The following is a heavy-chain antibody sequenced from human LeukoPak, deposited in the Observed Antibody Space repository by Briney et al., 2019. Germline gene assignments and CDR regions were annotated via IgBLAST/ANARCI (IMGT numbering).Heavy chain of an antibody. CDR1: GGSISSGGYY. D-gene: IGHD1-26*01. J-gene: IGHJ3*02. CDR2: IYYSGST. CDR3: ARDGSGSYSETRGAFDI. Sequence: SETLSLTCTVSGGSISSGGYYWSWIRQHPGKGLEWIGYIYYSGSTYYNPSLKSRVTISVDTSKNQFSLKLSSVTAADTAVYYCARDGSGSYSETRGAFDIWGQGTMVTVSS. V-gene: IGHV4-31*03.